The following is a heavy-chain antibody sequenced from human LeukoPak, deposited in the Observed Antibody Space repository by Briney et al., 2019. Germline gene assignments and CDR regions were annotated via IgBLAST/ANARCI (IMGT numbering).Heavy chain of an antibody. Sequence: GGPLRLSCAASGFNFRTYEMNWVRQAPGKGLEWVSNIRSSGTTTSYADSVKGRFTISRDNSKNTLYLQMNSLRAEDTAVYYCAKDLSGWGYYYYGMDVWGQGTTVTVSS. V-gene: IGHV3-48*03. CDR3: AKDLSGWGYYYYGMDV. J-gene: IGHJ6*02. CDR2: IRSSGTTT. CDR1: GFNFRTYE. D-gene: IGHD6-19*01.